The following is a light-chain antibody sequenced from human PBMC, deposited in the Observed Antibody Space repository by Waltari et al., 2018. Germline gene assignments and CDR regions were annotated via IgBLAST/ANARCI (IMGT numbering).Light chain of an antibody. J-gene: IGKJ1*01. CDR3: QQSYVSPLT. V-gene: IGKV1-39*01. Sequence: DIQMTQSPYSLSASVGDRVTITCRASQSIASYLNWYQQKPGKAPNLLIYTASSLQSGVPSRFSGSGSGTDFTLTISSLQPGDFATYFCQQSYVSPLTFGQGTKVEI. CDR2: TAS. CDR1: QSIASY.